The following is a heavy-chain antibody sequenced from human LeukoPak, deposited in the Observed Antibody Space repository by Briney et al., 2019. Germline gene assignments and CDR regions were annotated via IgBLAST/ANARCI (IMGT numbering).Heavy chain of an antibody. CDR1: GGSFSGYY. CDR2: INHSGST. D-gene: IGHD6-6*01. J-gene: IGHJ4*02. CDR3: AGSSSSEDY. V-gene: IGHV4-34*01. Sequence: SETLSLTCAVYGGSFSGYYWSWIRQPPGKGLEWIGEINHSGSTNYNPSLKSRVTISVDTSENQFSLKLSSVTAADTAVYYCAGSSSSEDYWGQGTLVTVSS.